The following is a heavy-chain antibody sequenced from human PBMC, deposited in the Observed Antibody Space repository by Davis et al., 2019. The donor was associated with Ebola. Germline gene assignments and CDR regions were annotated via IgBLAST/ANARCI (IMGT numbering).Heavy chain of an antibody. Sequence: GESLKISCAASGFTFSSYSMNWVRQAPGKGLEWVSSISSGSSYIFYADSVKGRFAISRDNAKDSLHLQMNSLRVEDTAVYYCARYSGTYRDYWGQGTLVTVSS. CDR2: ISSGSSYI. J-gene: IGHJ4*02. D-gene: IGHD1-26*01. CDR1: GFTFSSYS. CDR3: ARYSGTYRDY. V-gene: IGHV3-21*01.